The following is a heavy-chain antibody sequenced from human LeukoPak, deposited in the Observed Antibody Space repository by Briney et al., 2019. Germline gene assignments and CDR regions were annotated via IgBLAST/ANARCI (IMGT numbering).Heavy chain of an antibody. J-gene: IGHJ4*02. V-gene: IGHV4-34*01. CDR1: GGSISSYY. CDR3: ARRRRAGYYGSGSYGG. D-gene: IGHD3-10*01. CDR2: INHSGST. Sequence: SETLSLTCTVSGGSISSYYWSWIRQPPGKGLEWIGEINHSGSTNYNPSLKSRVTISVDTSKNQFSLKLSSVTAADTAVYYCARRRRAGYYGSGSYGGWGQGTLVTVSS.